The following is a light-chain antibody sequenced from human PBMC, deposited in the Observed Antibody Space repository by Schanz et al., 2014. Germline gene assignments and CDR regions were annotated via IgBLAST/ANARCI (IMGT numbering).Light chain of an antibody. V-gene: IGKV3-20*01. Sequence: EIVLTQSPGTLSLSPGERVTLSCRASQTVTSGYLAWYQQKPGQTPRLLIYAASTRAPGIPGRVSGSGSGTDFTLTISSLQSEDCAVYYCQQYNNWWTFGQGTKVEIK. CDR2: AAS. J-gene: IGKJ1*01. CDR3: QQYNNWWT. CDR1: QTVTSGY.